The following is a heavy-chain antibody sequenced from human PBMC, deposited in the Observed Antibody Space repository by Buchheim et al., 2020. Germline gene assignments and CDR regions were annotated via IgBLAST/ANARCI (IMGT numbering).Heavy chain of an antibody. CDR2: VHYGGST. V-gene: IGHV4-39*01. CDR3: SRRGMTVVDY. Sequence: QLQLQESGPGLVKPSETLSLTCTVSGGSISSSNRFWGWIRQSPGKGLEWIGSVHYGGSTYYNPSLQSRVTVSVDTSKNQFSLKLSSVSAADTAIYYCSRRGMTVVDYWGQGTL. D-gene: IGHD2-21*02. CDR1: GGSISSSNRF. J-gene: IGHJ4*02.